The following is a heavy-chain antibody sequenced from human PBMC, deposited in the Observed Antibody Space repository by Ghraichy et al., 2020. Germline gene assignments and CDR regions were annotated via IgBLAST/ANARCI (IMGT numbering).Heavy chain of an antibody. CDR2: ISHDGRNE. Sequence: LSLTCAASGFIFSTYPMHWVRQAPGKGLEWVAVISHDGRNEHYADSVKGRFTISRDNSRNTLYLQMNSLRAEDTAVYYCARDKRSYKFLQFFFDYWGQGTLLTVSS. D-gene: IGHD5-24*01. J-gene: IGHJ4*02. V-gene: IGHV3-30*04. CDR1: GFIFSTYP. CDR3: ARDKRSYKFLQFFFDY.